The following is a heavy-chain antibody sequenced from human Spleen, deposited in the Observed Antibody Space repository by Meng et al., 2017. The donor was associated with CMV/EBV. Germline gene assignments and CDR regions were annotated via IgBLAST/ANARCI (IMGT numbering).Heavy chain of an antibody. D-gene: IGHD7-27*01. CDR1: GYTFDTHY. Sequence: ASVKVSCKASGYTFDTHYIHWVRQAPGQGLEWMGWINPYSGGTNYAQRFQGRVTMTRHTSINTGYMELTRLTSDDTAVYYCARDNNWGPDYWGQGTLVTVSS. CDR2: INPYSGGT. V-gene: IGHV1-2*02. CDR3: ARDNNWGPDY. J-gene: IGHJ4*02.